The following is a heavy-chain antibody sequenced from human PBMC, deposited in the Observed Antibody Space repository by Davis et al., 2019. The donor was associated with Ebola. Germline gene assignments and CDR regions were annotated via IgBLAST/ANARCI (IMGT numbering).Heavy chain of an antibody. J-gene: IGHJ4*02. CDR2: ISGRGLTT. Sequence: GESLKISCSASGFIFSTYVMSWVRQAPGKGLEWVSGISGRGLTTEYADNVQGRFTISRDNSKNTLFLQMNSLRDEDTAVYYCTKEKVSGSSYYLDYWGQGTLVTVSS. V-gene: IGHV3-23*01. CDR3: TKEKVSGSSYYLDY. D-gene: IGHD6-19*01. CDR1: GFIFSTYV.